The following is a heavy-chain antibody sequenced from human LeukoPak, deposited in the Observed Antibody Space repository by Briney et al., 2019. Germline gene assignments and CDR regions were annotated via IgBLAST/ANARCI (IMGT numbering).Heavy chain of an antibody. CDR1: GGSISSSNW. V-gene: IGHV4-4*02. CDR2: IFHTGST. J-gene: IGHJ4*02. Sequence: PSETLSLTCAVSGGSISSSNWWSWVRQPPGTGLEWIGSIFHTGSTSYNPSLKSRVTISVDTSKNQFSLKLSSVTAADTAVYYCARLTPQAERTVARFDYWGQGTLVTVSS. CDR3: ARLTPQAERTVARFDY. D-gene: IGHD6-19*01.